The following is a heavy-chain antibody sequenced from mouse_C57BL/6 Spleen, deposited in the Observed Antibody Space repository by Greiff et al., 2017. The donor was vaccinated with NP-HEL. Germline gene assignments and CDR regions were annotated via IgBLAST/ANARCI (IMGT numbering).Heavy chain of an antibody. CDR1: GYTFTGYW. CDR2: ILPGSGST. Sequence: QVQLKESGAELMKPGASVKLSCKATGYTFTGYWIEWVKQRPGHGLEWIGEILPGSGSTNYNEKFKGKATFTAYTSSNTAYMQLSSLTTEDSAIYYCARWYYCSSYWYFDVWGTGTTVTVSS. J-gene: IGHJ1*03. V-gene: IGHV1-9*01. CDR3: ARWYYCSSYWYFDV. D-gene: IGHD1-1*01.